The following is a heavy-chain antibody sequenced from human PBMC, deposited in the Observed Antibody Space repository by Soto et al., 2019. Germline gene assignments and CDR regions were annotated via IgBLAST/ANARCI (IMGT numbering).Heavy chain of an antibody. D-gene: IGHD1-20*01. CDR2: VSGSGVST. Sequence: PGGSLSLSCAASGFTFSSYAMSWVRQAPGKGLEWISAVSGSGVSTYYADSVKGRFTISRDNSKDTLYLQMNNLRAEDTAVYYCAKPPDYNWNDYWGQGTLVTVSS. V-gene: IGHV3-23*01. J-gene: IGHJ4*02. CDR1: GFTFSSYA. CDR3: AKPPDYNWNDY.